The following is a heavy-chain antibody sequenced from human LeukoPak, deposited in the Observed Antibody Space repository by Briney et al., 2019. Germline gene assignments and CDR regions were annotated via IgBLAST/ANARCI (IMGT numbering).Heavy chain of an antibody. CDR3: ARDGIAAAREENWFDP. CDR2: FDPEDGET. CDR1: GYTLTELS. Sequence: ASVKVSCKVSGYTLTELSMHWVRQAPGKGLEWMGGFDPEDGETIYAQKFQGRVTMTEDTSTDTAYMELSSLRSEDMAVYYCARDGIAAAREENWFDPWGQGTLVTVSS. V-gene: IGHV1-24*01. D-gene: IGHD6-13*01. J-gene: IGHJ5*02.